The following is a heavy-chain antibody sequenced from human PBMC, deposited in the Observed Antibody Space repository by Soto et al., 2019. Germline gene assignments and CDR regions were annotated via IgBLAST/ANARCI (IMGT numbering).Heavy chain of an antibody. CDR1: GFTFDDYA. CDR3: AKDIKSRSWYYFDY. CDR2: ISWNSGSI. Sequence: EVQLVESGGGLVQPGRSLRLSCAASGFTFDDYAMHWVRQAPGKGLEWVSGISWNSGSIGYADSVKGRFTISRDNAKSSRYLQMNSLRAEDTALNYCAKDIKSRSWYYFDYWGQGTLVTVSS. V-gene: IGHV3-9*01. D-gene: IGHD6-13*01. J-gene: IGHJ4*02.